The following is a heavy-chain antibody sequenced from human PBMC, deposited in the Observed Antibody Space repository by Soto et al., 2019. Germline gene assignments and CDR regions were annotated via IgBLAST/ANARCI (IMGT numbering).Heavy chain of an antibody. V-gene: IGHV1-18*01. CDR2: VSAHNGYT. D-gene: IGHD6-19*01. J-gene: IGHJ4*02. Sequence: QVQLVQSGPDVKKPGASVKVSCNSSGFTFTSYGFSWVRQAPGEGLEWMGWVSAHNGYTTYAQKFLGKVTMTTDPSTNTVYMELRSLTSYVTAVYCCARAGRSVAVALCDSWGQGTMINVSS. CDR1: GFTFTSYG. CDR3: ARAGRSVAVALCDS.